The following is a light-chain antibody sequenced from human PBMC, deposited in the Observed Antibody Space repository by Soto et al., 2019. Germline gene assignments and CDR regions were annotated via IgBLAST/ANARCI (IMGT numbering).Light chain of an antibody. CDR2: GPS. CDR3: QQYNNWPLALT. CDR1: QSVSSN. J-gene: IGKJ4*01. V-gene: IGKV3-15*01. Sequence: EIVVTQSPATLSASPGERASLSCRASQSVSSNLAWYQQKPGQAPRLLIYGPSTRATGIPARFSGSGSGTEFTLTISSLQSEDFAVYYCQQYNNWPLALTFGGGTKVDIK.